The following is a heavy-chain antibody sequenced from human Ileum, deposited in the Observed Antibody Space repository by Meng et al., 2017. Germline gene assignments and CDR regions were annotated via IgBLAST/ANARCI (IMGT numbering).Heavy chain of an antibody. D-gene: IGHD6-25*01. J-gene: IGHJ1*01. CDR1: GFTMNDYT. V-gene: IGHV3-49*04. CDR3: ARSPAAKYFHH. Sequence: GGSLRLSCVASGFTMNDYTMSWVRQAPGKELEWVGFIRGKPHDGTTDYAASVKGRFTISRDDSKSIAYLQMNSLKSEDTAVYYCARSPAAKYFHHWGHGNLV. CDR2: IRGKPHDGTT.